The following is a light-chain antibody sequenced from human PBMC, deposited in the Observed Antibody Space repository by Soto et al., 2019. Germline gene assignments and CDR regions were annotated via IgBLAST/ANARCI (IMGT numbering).Light chain of an antibody. Sequence: QSALTQPRSVSGSPGQSVTISCTGTSSDVGGYNYVSWYQQHPGKAPKLMIYEVSKRPSGAPERFSGSKSGNTASLTISGLQTEDEADYYCCSYAGTYTVLFGGGTKLTVL. CDR3: CSYAGTYTVL. V-gene: IGLV2-11*01. CDR2: EVS. J-gene: IGLJ2*01. CDR1: SSDVGGYNY.